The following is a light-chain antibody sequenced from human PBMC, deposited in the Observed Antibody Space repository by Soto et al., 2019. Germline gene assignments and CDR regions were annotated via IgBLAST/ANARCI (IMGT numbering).Light chain of an antibody. J-gene: IGLJ2*01. CDR1: SSNIGAGYD. V-gene: IGLV1-40*01. CDR2: GNS. CDR3: QSYDSSLSVV. Sequence: QSVLTQPPSVSGAPGQRVTISCTGSSSNIGAGYDVHWYQQLPGTAPKLLIYGNSNRPSGVPDRFSGSKSGTSASLAITGLQCEDEADYYCQSYDSSLSVVFGGGTQLTVL.